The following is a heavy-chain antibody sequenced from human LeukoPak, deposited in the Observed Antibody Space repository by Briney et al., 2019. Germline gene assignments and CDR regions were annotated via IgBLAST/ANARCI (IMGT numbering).Heavy chain of an antibody. CDR3: AKMWRVGGVTTLDY. Sequence: GGSLRLSCAASGFTFSSYSMNWVRQAPGKGLEWVSSISSSSSYIYYADSVKGRFTISRENSKDTLYLEMSSLRVDDTAVYYCAKMWRVGGVTTLDYWGQGTLVTVDS. CDR2: ISSSSSYI. J-gene: IGHJ4*02. V-gene: IGHV3-21*04. D-gene: IGHD3-16*01. CDR1: GFTFSSYS.